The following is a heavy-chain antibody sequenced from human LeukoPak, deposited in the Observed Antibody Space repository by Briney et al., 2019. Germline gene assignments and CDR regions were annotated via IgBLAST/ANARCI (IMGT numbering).Heavy chain of an antibody. J-gene: IGHJ4*02. CDR2: INHSGST. Sequence: SETLSLTCAVYGGSFSGYYWSWIRQPPGKGPEWIGEINHSGSTNYNPSLKSRVTISVDTSKNQFSLKLSSVTAADTAVYYCARPRRYSSGWYFDYWGQGTLVTVSS. D-gene: IGHD6-19*01. V-gene: IGHV4-34*01. CDR3: ARPRRYSSGWYFDY. CDR1: GGSFSGYY.